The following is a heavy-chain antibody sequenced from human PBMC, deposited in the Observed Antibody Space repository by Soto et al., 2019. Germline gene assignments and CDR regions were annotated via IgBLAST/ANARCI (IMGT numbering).Heavy chain of an antibody. CDR3: ARVSGYYLPDY. J-gene: IGHJ4*02. CDR2: INAGNGNT. CDR1: GYTFTNYA. V-gene: IGHV1-3*01. Sequence: ASVKVSCKASGYTFTNYATHWVRQAPGQRLEWMGWINAGNGNTKYSQKFQGRVTITRDASASTAYMELSSLRSEDTAVYYCARVSGYYLPDYWGQGTLVTVSS. D-gene: IGHD5-12*01.